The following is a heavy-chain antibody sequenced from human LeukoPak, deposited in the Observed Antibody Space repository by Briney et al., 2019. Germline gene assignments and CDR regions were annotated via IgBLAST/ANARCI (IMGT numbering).Heavy chain of an antibody. V-gene: IGHV3-30*18. D-gene: IGHD3-9*01. CDR1: GFTFSSYS. Sequence: GGSLRLSCAASGFTFSSYSMHWVRQAPGKGLEWVAVISYDGSNKYYADSVKGRFTISRDNSKNTLYLQMNSLRAEDTAVYYCAKERTRYYDILTGYSPFDYWGQGTLVTVSS. CDR2: ISYDGSNK. CDR3: AKERTRYYDILTGYSPFDY. J-gene: IGHJ4*02.